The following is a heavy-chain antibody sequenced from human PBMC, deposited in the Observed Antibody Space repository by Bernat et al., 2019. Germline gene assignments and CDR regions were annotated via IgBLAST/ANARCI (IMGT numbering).Heavy chain of an antibody. CDR1: GFTFSSYS. Sequence: EVQLVESGGGLVKPGGSLRLSCAASGFTFSSYSMNWVRQAPGKGLEWVSSISSSSYIYYADSVKGRFTISRDNAKNSLYLQMNSLRAEDTTVYYCARDALLGARSFDYWGQGTLVTVSS. D-gene: IGHD3-16*01. J-gene: IGHJ4*02. CDR3: ARDALLGARSFDY. CDR2: ISSSSYI. V-gene: IGHV3-21*01.